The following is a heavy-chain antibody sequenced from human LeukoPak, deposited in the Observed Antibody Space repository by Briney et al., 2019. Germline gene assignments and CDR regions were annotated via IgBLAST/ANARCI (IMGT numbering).Heavy chain of an antibody. D-gene: IGHD3-10*01. Sequence: ASVKVSCKASGYTFTGYYMHWVRQAPGQGLEWMGRINPNSGGTNYAQKFQGRVTMTRDTSISTAYMELSRLRSDDTAVYYCARDLNYHGSGSYSYSDYWGQGTLVTVSS. CDR2: INPNSGGT. V-gene: IGHV1-2*06. CDR1: GYTFTGYY. CDR3: ARDLNYHGSGSYSYSDY. J-gene: IGHJ4*02.